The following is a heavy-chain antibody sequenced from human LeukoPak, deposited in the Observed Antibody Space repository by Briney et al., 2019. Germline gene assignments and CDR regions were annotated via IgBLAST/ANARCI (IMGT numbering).Heavy chain of an antibody. CDR1: AYDFATYW. CDR3: ARQEYCSGGSCYIWFDP. J-gene: IGHJ5*02. CDR2: IYPRTSEA. D-gene: IGHD2-15*01. V-gene: IGHV5-51*01. Sequence: GESLKISCEASAYDFATYWIGWVRQMPGKGLEWMGLIYPRTSEATYSPSFQGQVTISADKSISTAYLQWNSLKASDTAMYYCARQEYCSGGSCYIWFDPWGQGTLVTVSS.